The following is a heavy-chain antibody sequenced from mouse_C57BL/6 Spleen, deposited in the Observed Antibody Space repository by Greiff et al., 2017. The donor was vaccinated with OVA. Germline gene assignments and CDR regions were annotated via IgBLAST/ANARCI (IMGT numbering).Heavy chain of an antibody. CDR1: GFTFSDYY. CDR2: INYDGSST. Sequence: EVMLVESEGGLVQPGRSMKLSCTASGFTFSDYYMAWVRQVPEKGLEWVANINYDGSSTYYLDSLKSRFIISRDNAKNILYLQMSSLKSEDTATYYCARYDYDEAWFAYWGQGTLVTVSA. V-gene: IGHV5-16*01. J-gene: IGHJ3*01. CDR3: ARYDYDEAWFAY. D-gene: IGHD2-4*01.